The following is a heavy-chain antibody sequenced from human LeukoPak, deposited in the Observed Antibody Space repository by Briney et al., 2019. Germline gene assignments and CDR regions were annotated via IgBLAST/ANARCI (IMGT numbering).Heavy chain of an antibody. V-gene: IGHV3-48*01. J-gene: IGHJ4*02. CDR2: ISSSSSTI. CDR3: ARDLYSSSWYPTPDY. D-gene: IGHD6-13*01. Sequence: GGSLRLFCAASGFTFRSYSMNWVRQAPGKGLEWVSYISSSSSTIYYADSVKGRFTISRDNAKNSLCLQMNSLRAEDTAVYYCARDLYSSSWYPTPDYWGQGTLVTVSS. CDR1: GFTFRSYS.